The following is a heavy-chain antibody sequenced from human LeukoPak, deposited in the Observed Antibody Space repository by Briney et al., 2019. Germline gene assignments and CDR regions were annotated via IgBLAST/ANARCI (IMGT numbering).Heavy chain of an antibody. Sequence: GGSLRLSCAASGFTVSSNYMSWVRQAPGKGLEWVSVLYSDGTTNYEDSEKGRLTIYRDNSRNTLSLQMNSLRVEDTAVYYCVREKGRGIISPYFDYWGQGTLVTVSS. J-gene: IGHJ4*02. CDR1: GFTVSSNY. CDR3: VREKGRGIISPYFDY. CDR2: LYSDGTT. D-gene: IGHD3-10*01. V-gene: IGHV3-53*01.